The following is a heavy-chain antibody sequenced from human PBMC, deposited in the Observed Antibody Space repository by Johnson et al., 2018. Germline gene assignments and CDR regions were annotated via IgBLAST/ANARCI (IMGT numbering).Heavy chain of an antibody. J-gene: IGHJ5*02. CDR3: ARGRGDYYDSSGFQS. V-gene: IGHV4-59*01. Sequence: QVQLVQSGPGLVKPSETLSLTCTVSGASISTYFWSWIRQPPGKGLEWIGYIYYRGSSSYSTSLKGRATMSLDMSKNQSTLKLSSGTAADTAVYYCARGRGDYYDSSGFQSWGQGTLVTVSS. CDR2: IYYRGSS. D-gene: IGHD3-22*01. CDR1: GASISTYF.